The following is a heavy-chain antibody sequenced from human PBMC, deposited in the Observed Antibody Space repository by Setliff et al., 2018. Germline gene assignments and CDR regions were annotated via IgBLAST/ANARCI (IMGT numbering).Heavy chain of an antibody. V-gene: IGHV1-8*02. CDR1: GYTFTSYD. CDR2: MNPNGGNT. D-gene: IGHD6-13*01. J-gene: IGHJ6*02. Sequence: GASVKVSCKASGYTFTSYDINWVRQATGQGLEWMGWMNPNGGNTGYAQKFQGRVTMTRNTSISTAYMELSSLRSEDTAVYYCARECYSSSWYGDYYYYYGMDVWGQGTTVTVS. CDR3: ARECYSSSWYGDYYYYYGMDV.